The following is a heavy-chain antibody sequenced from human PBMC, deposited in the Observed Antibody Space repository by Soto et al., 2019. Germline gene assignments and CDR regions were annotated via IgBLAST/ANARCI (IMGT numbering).Heavy chain of an antibody. D-gene: IGHD2-8*01. V-gene: IGHV1-18*01. J-gene: IGHJ4*02. CDR2: ISPYNGNT. CDR1: GYTFSNFG. CDR3: ARDRLGVSVTGGGFDS. Sequence: QVQLVQSGGEVKKPGASVKVSCKASGYTFSNFGLSWVRQAPGQGRELMGWISPYNGNTNYAQKLQGRLTMTTDTSTSTAYMELRSLRSDATAVYYCARDRLGVSVTGGGFDSWGQGTLVTVSS.